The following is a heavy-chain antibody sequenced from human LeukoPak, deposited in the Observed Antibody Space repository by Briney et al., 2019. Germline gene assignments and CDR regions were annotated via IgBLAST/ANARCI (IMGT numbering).Heavy chain of an antibody. CDR1: GGSFSGYY. CDR2: INHSGST. Sequence: PSETLSLTCAVYGGSFSGYYWSWIRQPPGKGLEWIGEINHSGSTNYNPSLKSRVTISVDTSKNQFSLKLSSVTAADTAVYYCARGPGNKKALLWFGESLSNWFDPWGQGTLVTVSS. J-gene: IGHJ5*02. V-gene: IGHV4-34*01. CDR3: ARGPGNKKALLWFGESLSNWFDP. D-gene: IGHD3-10*01.